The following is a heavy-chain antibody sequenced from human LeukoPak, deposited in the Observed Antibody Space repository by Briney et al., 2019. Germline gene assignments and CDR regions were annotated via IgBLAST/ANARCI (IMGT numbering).Heavy chain of an antibody. Sequence: HPSETLSLTCTLSGGSINDASWNWIRNPPGEGLEWIGYIYHSGGTNYNPSRKSRVTLSLDTSKNQFSLKLSSVTAADTAVYYCARVGTYYRSLDSWGQGTLVTVSS. CDR3: ARVGTYYRSLDS. CDR2: IYHSGGT. V-gene: IGHV4-59*01. J-gene: IGHJ4*02. CDR1: GGSINDAS. D-gene: IGHD3-10*01.